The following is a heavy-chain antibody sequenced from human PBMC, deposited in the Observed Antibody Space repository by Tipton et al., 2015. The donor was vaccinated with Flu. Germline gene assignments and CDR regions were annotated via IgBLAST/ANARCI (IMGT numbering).Heavy chain of an antibody. CDR1: GGSISSSSYY. J-gene: IGHJ4*02. Sequence: TPSLTCTVSGGSISSSSYYWGWIRQPPGKGLEWIGSIYYSGSTYYNPSLKSRVTISVDTSKNQFSLKLSSVTAADTAVYYCAREPLAVADYWGQGTLVTVSS. CDR3: AREPLAVADY. CDR2: IYYSGST. D-gene: IGHD6-19*01. V-gene: IGHV4-39*07.